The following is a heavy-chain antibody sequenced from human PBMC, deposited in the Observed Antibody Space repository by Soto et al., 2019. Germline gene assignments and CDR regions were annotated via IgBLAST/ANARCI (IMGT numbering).Heavy chain of an antibody. CDR2: IVGSGDTR. D-gene: IGHD6-13*01. V-gene: IGHV3-23*01. CDR1: GFTFSSYG. J-gene: IGHJ4*02. CDR3: AKRQQGYYFDY. Sequence: GGSLRLSCVASGFTFSSYGMSWVRQAPGKGLEWVSSIVGSGDTRYYADSVKGRFSISRDNSKNTLYLQVNSPTAEDTAIYYCAKRQQGYYFDYWGQGAPVTVSS.